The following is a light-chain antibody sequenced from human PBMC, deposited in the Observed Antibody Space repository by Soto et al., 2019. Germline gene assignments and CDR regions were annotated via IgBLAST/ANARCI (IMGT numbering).Light chain of an antibody. CDR2: AAS. Sequence: DIQMTQSPSSVSASVGDRVTITCRASQGISSRLAWYQQKPGKAPNLLIYAASSLQSGVPSRFRGSGFETVFTFTFGILQPEVFANCYCKQSNVFPLTFGGGTKVDIK. V-gene: IGKV1-12*01. J-gene: IGKJ4*01. CDR1: QGISSR. CDR3: KQSNVFPLT.